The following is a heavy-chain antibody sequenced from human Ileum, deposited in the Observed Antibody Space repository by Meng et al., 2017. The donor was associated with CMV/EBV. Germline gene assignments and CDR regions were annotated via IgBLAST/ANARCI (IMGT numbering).Heavy chain of an antibody. Sequence: QVQLVQSGADMKKPGASLNVSCKASGYTVNGYYMHWVRQAPGQVLEWMGRINPDTGGTNYAQKFQGRVTMTRDTSISTAYMELSRLTSDDTAVYFCMTVTGNYPYWGQGALVTVSS. CDR3: MTVTGNYPY. V-gene: IGHV1-2*06. J-gene: IGHJ4*02. CDR2: INPDTGGT. D-gene: IGHD1-7*01. CDR1: GYTVNGYY.